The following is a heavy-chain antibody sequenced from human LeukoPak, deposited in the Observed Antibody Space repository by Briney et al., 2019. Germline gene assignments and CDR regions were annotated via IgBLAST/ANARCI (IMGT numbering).Heavy chain of an antibody. CDR1: GYTFSSYG. CDR3: ARDEQQLGEYYYYYYGMDV. D-gene: IGHD6-13*01. V-gene: IGHV1-18*01. CDR2: ISADNGNT. Sequence: GASVKVSCKASGYTFSSYGISWIRQAPGQGLEWMGRISADNGNTNYAQKFQGRVTMTRDTSISTAYMELSRLRSDDTAVYYCARDEQQLGEYYYYYYGMDVWGQGTTVTVSS. J-gene: IGHJ6*02.